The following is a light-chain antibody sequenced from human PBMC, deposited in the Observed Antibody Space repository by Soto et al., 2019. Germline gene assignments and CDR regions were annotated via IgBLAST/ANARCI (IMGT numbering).Light chain of an antibody. CDR2: DAS. CDR1: QSVSSY. V-gene: IGKV3-11*01. J-gene: IGKJ2*01. Sequence: EIVLTQSPATLSLSPGERATLSCRASQSVSSYLAWYQQKPGQAPRLLIYDASNRATGIPARFSGSGSGTDFTLTISSLEPEVFAVYYCQQRSNWPPLYTFGQGTKLEIK. CDR3: QQRSNWPPLYT.